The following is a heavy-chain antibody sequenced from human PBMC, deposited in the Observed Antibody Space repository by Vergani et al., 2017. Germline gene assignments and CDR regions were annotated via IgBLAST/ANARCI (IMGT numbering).Heavy chain of an antibody. CDR1: GFTFDDYA. CDR3: ASTYGVLERG. D-gene: IGHD3-3*01. J-gene: IGHJ4*02. V-gene: IGHV3-9*01. CDR2: ISWNSGSI. Sequence: EVQLEESGGGLVQPGRSLRLSCAASGFTFDDYAMHWVRQAPGKGLEWVSGISWNSGSIGYVDSVKGRFTISRDNAKNSLYLQMNSLRAEDTAVYYCASTYGVLERGWGQGTLVTVSS.